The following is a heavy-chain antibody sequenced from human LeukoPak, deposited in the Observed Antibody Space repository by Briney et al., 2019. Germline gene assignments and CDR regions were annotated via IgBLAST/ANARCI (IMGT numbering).Heavy chain of an antibody. CDR1: GGSISSYY. CDR2: IYTSGST. D-gene: IGHD1-26*01. J-gene: IGHJ5*02. CDR3: ARDQTGANEYWFDP. V-gene: IGHV4-4*07. Sequence: SSETLSLTCTVSGGSISSYYWSWIRQPAGKGLEWIGRIYTSGSTNYNPSLKSRVTMSVDTSKNQFSLKLSSVTAADTAVYYCARDQTGANEYWFDPWGQGTLVTVSS.